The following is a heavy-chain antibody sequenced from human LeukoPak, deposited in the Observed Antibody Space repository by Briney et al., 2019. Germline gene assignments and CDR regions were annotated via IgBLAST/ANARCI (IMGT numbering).Heavy chain of an antibody. V-gene: IGHV3-66*01. CDR3: ARDPQGLAAVDY. D-gene: IGHD6-13*01. J-gene: IGHJ4*02. Sequence: QSGGSLRLSCAASGFTVSSNYMSWVRQAPGKGLEWVSVIYSGGSTYYADSVKGRFTISRDNSKNTLYLQMNSLRAEDTAVYYCARDPQGLAAVDYWGQGTLVTVSS. CDR1: GFTVSSNY. CDR2: IYSGGST.